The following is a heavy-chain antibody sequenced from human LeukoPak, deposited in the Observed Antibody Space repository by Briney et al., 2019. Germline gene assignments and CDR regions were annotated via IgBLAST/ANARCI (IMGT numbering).Heavy chain of an antibody. Sequence: PSETLSLTCAVYGGSFSGYYWSWIRQPPGKGLEWIGEINHSGSTNYNPSLKSRVTISVDTSKNQFSLKLSSVTAADTAVYYCARHRLVYYYGSGSRLDYWGQGTLVTVSS. CDR2: INHSGST. V-gene: IGHV4-34*01. D-gene: IGHD3-10*01. CDR3: ARHRLVYYYGSGSRLDY. J-gene: IGHJ4*02. CDR1: GGSFSGYY.